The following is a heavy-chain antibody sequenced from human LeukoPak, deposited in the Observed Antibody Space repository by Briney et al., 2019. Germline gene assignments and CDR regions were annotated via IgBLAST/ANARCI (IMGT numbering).Heavy chain of an antibody. CDR1: GGTFSTYA. V-gene: IGHV1-69*04. CDR2: IIPILGIA. D-gene: IGHD1-26*01. J-gene: IGHJ4*02. CDR3: ARDGGGSYYRFDY. Sequence: ASVKVSFKASGGTFSTYAISWVRQAPGQGLEWMGRIIPILGIANYAQKFQGRVAITADKSTSTAYMELSSLRSEDTAVYYCARDGGGSYYRFDYWGQGTLVTVSS.